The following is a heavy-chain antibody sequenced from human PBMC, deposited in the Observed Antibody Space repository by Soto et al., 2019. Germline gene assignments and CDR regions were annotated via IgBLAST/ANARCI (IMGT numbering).Heavy chain of an antibody. CDR3: ARSPLTHSYAQFDS. Sequence: PSETLSLTCTVSGGSLSNYYWSWIRQPAGKALEWIGRIYTVGSTNYNPSLKSRVTMSIDTSKNQFSLRLTSATAADTAVYFCARSPLTHSYAQFDSWGQGSLGTVSS. CDR2: IYTVGST. D-gene: IGHD5-18*01. CDR1: GGSLSNYY. V-gene: IGHV4-4*07. J-gene: IGHJ4*01.